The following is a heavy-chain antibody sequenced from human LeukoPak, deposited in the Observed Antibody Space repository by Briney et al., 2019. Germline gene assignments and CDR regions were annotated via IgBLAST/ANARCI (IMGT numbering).Heavy chain of an antibody. D-gene: IGHD3-22*01. Sequence: PSETLSLTCTVSGGSISSYYWSWIRQPPGKGLEWIGYIYYSGSTNYNPYLKSRVTISVDTSKNQFSLKLSSVTAADTAVYYCARLYYYDSSGYYFHNDAFDIWGQGTMVTVSS. CDR3: ARLYYYDSSGYYFHNDAFDI. CDR1: GGSISSYY. V-gene: IGHV4-59*01. J-gene: IGHJ3*02. CDR2: IYYSGST.